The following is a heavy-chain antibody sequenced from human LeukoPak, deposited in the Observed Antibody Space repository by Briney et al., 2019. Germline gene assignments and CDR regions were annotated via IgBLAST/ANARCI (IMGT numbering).Heavy chain of an antibody. D-gene: IGHD2-2*01. J-gene: IGHJ3*02. CDR2: ISSSGSTI. Sequence: GGSLRLSCAASGFTFSSYEMNWVRQAPGKGLEWVSYISSSGSTIYYADSVKGRFTISRDNAKNSLYQQMNSLRAEDTAVYYCARDMRDIVVVPAANGPAFDIWGQGTMVTVSS. CDR1: GFTFSSYE. CDR3: ARDMRDIVVVPAANGPAFDI. V-gene: IGHV3-48*03.